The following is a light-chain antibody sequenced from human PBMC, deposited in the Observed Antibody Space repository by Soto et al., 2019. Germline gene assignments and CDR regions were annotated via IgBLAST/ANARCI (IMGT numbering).Light chain of an antibody. CDR2: GAS. CDR3: QHYGTSLYT. V-gene: IGKV3-20*01. Sequence: EFVLTQSPGTLSLSPGERATLSCRASQSVSSDYFAWYQQKPGQAPRLVIYGASSRATGIPDRFSGSGSGSDFTLSISRLEPEDFAVYYCQHYGTSLYTFGQGTKLEIK. J-gene: IGKJ2*01. CDR1: QSVSSDY.